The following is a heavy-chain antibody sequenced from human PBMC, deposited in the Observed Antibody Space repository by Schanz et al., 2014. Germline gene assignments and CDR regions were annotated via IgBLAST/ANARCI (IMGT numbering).Heavy chain of an antibody. CDR1: GYSFIDYA. Sequence: QGQLVQSGAEVKKPGASVRVSCKASGYSFIDYAIHWVRQAPGQGLEWMGWISGNNGDTNYAPKFQDRVTMTTDTTAKITSLEQRNMKTDDAAVEYCGRDRVSFVRYGLGDDWGQGTLVIVSS. CDR3: GRDRVSFVRYGLGDD. D-gene: IGHD3-16*02. CDR2: ISGNNGDT. V-gene: IGHV1-18*01. J-gene: IGHJ4*02.